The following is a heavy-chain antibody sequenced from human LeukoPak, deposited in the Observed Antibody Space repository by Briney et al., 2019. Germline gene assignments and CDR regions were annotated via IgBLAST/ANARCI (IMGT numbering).Heavy chain of an antibody. J-gene: IGHJ4*02. CDR3: ARSRGYSYGYTGGIDY. Sequence: SETLSLTCAVYGGSFSGYYWSWIRQPPGKGLEWIGEINHSGSTNYNPSLKSRVTISVDTSKNQFSLKLSSVTAADTAVYYCARSRGYSYGYTGGIDYWGQGTLVTVSS. V-gene: IGHV4-34*01. CDR2: INHSGST. D-gene: IGHD5-18*01. CDR1: GGSFSGYY.